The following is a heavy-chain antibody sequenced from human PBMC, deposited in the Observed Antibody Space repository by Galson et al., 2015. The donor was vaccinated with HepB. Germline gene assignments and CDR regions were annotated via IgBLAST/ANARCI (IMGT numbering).Heavy chain of an antibody. CDR2: ISGSGGST. D-gene: IGHD3-22*01. CDR1: GFTFSSYV. V-gene: IGHV3-23*01. Sequence: SLRLSCAASGFTFSSYVMTWVRQAPGKGLERVSGISGSGGSTYYADSVKGRFTISRDNSKNTVYLQINSLRAEDTAVYYCAKDMIHREDVWGQGTTVTVSS. CDR3: AKDMIHREDV. J-gene: IGHJ6*02.